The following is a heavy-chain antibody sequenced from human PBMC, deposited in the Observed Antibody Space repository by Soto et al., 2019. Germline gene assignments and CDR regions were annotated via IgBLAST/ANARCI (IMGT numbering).Heavy chain of an antibody. D-gene: IGHD6-19*01. CDR3: ARDREWLGSGYYYGMDV. CDR2: IKQDGSEK. J-gene: IGHJ6*02. V-gene: IGHV3-7*01. Sequence: PAGSLRLSCAASGFTFSSYWMSWVRQAQGKGLEWVANIKQDGSEKYYVDSVKGRFTVSRDNAKNSLYLRMNSLRAEDTAVYYCARDREWLGSGYYYGMDVWGQGTTVTVS. CDR1: GFTFSSYW.